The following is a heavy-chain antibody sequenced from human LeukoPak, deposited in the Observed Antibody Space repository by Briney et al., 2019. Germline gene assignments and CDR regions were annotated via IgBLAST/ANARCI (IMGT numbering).Heavy chain of an antibody. V-gene: IGHV4-34*01. J-gene: IGHJ4*02. Sequence: SETLSLTCAVHGGSFSGYYWSWIRQPPRKGLEWIGEINHSGSTNYNSSLKSRVTISVDTSKNQFSLKLSSVTAADTAVYYCARGRDYYDSSGYYLSFDYWGQGTLVTVSS. CDR2: INHSGST. CDR3: ARGRDYYDSSGYYLSFDY. D-gene: IGHD3-22*01. CDR1: GGSFSGYY.